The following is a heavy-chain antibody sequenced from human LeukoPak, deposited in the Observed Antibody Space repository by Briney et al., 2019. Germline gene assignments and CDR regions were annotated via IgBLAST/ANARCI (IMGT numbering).Heavy chain of an antibody. D-gene: IGHD3-10*01. J-gene: IGHJ5*02. Sequence: PSQTLSLTCAVSGGSISSGGYSWSWIRQPPGKGLEWIGYIYHSGSTYYNPSLKSRVTISVDRSKNQFSLKLSSVTAADTAVYYCAREVGSGSTLNWFDPWGQGTLVTVSS. CDR3: AREVGSGSTLNWFDP. V-gene: IGHV4-30-2*01. CDR1: GGSISSGGYS. CDR2: IYHSGST.